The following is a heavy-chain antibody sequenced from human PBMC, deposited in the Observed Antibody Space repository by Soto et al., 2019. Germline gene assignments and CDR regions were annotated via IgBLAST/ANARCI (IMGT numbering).Heavy chain of an antibody. V-gene: IGHV4-34*01. CDR3: ARGEPRFMEWLLLSEYFDP. CDR2: INHSGST. CDR1: GGSFSSYY. D-gene: IGHD3-3*01. Sequence: QVQLQQWGAGLLKPSETLSLTCAVYGGSFSSYYWSWIRQPPGKGLEWIGVINHSGSTNYDPSLKSRVTISIATSKNQVSLTLSSVTAADTAVYYCARGEPRFMEWLLLSEYFDPWGQGTLVTVSS. J-gene: IGHJ5*02.